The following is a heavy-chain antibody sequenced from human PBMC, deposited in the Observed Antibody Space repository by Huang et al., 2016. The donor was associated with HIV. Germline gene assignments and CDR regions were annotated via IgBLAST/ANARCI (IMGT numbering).Heavy chain of an antibody. V-gene: IGHV1-46*04. CDR2: VNPSGGGT. Sequence: QEQVVQSGAEVKKPGASVKGSCKAAGYTFTHYYMHWVRQAPGQGLEWRCVVNPSGGGTTDAQKLQGRVTMTRDTSTSTVYMELRSLTSEDTAVYFCARAYCGGDCYFDYFYYGMDVWGQGTTVTVSS. D-gene: IGHD2-21*02. J-gene: IGHJ6*02. CDR3: ARAYCGGDCYFDYFYYGMDV. CDR1: GYTFTHYY.